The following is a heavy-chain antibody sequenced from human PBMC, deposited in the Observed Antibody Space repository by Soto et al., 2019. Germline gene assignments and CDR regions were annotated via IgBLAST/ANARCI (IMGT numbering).Heavy chain of an antibody. J-gene: IGHJ4*02. CDR1: GGTFSSYA. D-gene: IGHD5-12*01. V-gene: IGHV1-69*01. Sequence: QVQLVQSGAEVKKPGSSVKVSCKASGGTFSSYAISWVRQAPGQGLEWMGGIIPIFGTANYAQKFQGRVTITADESTSTAYMELSSLRSEDTAVYYCARVRGRDGYNGLGGALDYWGQGTLVTVSS. CDR2: IIPIFGTA. CDR3: ARVRGRDGYNGLGGALDY.